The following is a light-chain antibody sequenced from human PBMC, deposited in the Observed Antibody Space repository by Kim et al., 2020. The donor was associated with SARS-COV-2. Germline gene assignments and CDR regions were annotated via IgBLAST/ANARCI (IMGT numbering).Light chain of an antibody. CDR2: DAS. Sequence: VSPGERATLSCRASQSVSGNLAWYQQKPGQAPRLLIYDASTRATDIPARFSGSGSGTEFTLTINSLQSEDFAVYYCQQYDNWPLTFGQGTKVDIK. V-gene: IGKV3-15*01. CDR3: QQYDNWPLT. J-gene: IGKJ1*01. CDR1: QSVSGN.